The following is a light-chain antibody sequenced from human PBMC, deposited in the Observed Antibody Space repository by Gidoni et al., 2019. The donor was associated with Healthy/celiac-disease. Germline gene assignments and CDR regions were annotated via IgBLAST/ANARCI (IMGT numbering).Light chain of an antibody. V-gene: IGKV3-20*01. CDR3: QQYGSSPRT. CDR2: GAS. Sequence: IVLTHCPGTLSLSPGELATLSCRASQSVSSSYLAWYQQKPGQAPRLLIYGASSRATGIPDRFSGSGSGTDFTLTISRLEPEDFAVYYCQQYGSSPRTFGQGTRLEIK. CDR1: QSVSSSY. J-gene: IGKJ5*01.